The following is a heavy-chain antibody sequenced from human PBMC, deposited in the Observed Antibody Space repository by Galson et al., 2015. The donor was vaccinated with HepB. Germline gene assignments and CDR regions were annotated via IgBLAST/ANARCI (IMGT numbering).Heavy chain of an antibody. Sequence: SLRLSCAATGVTFSTHAMYWVRQAPGKGLEWVSVISYDGNRKHYADSVKGRFTISRDNSNNTVYLQMNSLRVDDTAIYFCARDGQGGSYSWPNNWFDPWGQGTLVIVSS. D-gene: IGHD3-10*01. V-gene: IGHV3-30-3*01. CDR3: ARDGQGGSYSWPNNWFDP. J-gene: IGHJ5*02. CDR2: ISYDGNRK. CDR1: GVTFSTHA.